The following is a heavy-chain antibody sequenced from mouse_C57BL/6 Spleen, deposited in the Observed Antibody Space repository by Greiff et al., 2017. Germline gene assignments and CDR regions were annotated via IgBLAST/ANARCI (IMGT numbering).Heavy chain of an antibody. J-gene: IGHJ4*01. D-gene: IGHD2-3*01. CDR1: GYTFTSYW. CDR2: IYPGSGST. V-gene: IGHV1-55*01. CDR3: ARTMAMDY. Sequence: QVQLKQSGAELVKPGASVKMSCKASGYTFTSYWINWVKQRPGQGLEWIGDIYPGSGSTNYNEKFKSKATLTVDTCASTAYMQLSSLTSKDSAVYYCARTMAMDYWGQGTSVTVSS.